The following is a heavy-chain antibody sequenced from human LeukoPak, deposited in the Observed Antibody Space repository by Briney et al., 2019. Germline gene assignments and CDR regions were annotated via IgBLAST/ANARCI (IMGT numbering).Heavy chain of an antibody. Sequence: SVKVSCKASGGTFSSYAISWVRQAPGQGLEWMGGIIPIFGTANYAQKFQGRVTITTDESTSTAYMELSSLRSEDTAVYYCARDYGGNYGFRRDWFDPWGQGTLVTVSS. J-gene: IGHJ5*02. CDR3: ARDYGGNYGFRRDWFDP. V-gene: IGHV1-69*05. CDR2: IIPIFGTA. D-gene: IGHD4-23*01. CDR1: GGTFSSYA.